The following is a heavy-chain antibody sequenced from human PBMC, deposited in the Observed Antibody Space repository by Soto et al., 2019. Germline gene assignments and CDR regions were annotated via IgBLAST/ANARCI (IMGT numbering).Heavy chain of an antibody. CDR2: ISSSSSTI. Sequence: EVQLVESGGGLVQPGGSLRLSCAASGFTFSSYSMNWVRQAPGKGLEWVSYISSSSSTIYYADSVKGRFTISRDNAKNSLYLQMNSLRAEDTAVYYGARDERSDYFKADFDSWGQGTLVTVSS. CDR3: ARDERSDYFKADFDS. CDR1: GFTFSSYS. D-gene: IGHD4-17*01. V-gene: IGHV3-48*01. J-gene: IGHJ4*02.